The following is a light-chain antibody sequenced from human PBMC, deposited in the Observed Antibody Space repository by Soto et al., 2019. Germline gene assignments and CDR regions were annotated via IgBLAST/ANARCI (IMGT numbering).Light chain of an antibody. Sequence: QSVLTQPPSVSGAPGQRVTISCTGSSSNIGAGYDVHWYQQLPGTAPKLLIYGNSNRPSGVPDRFSGSKSGTSASLTISGLQAEDEADYYCTSWTTSTTMIFGGGTKVTV. V-gene: IGLV1-40*01. CDR2: GNS. CDR1: SSNIGAGYD. J-gene: IGLJ2*01. CDR3: TSWTTSTTMI.